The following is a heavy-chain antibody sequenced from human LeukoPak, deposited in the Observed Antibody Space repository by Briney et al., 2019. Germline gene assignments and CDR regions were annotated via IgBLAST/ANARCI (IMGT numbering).Heavy chain of an antibody. CDR1: SGSISSYY. J-gene: IGHJ5*02. CDR3: ARPWHDSSIVGFDP. D-gene: IGHD2-21*01. V-gene: IGHV4-59*01. Sequence: PSETLSLTCTVSSGSISSYYWSWIRQPPGKGLEWIGYIYSSGSTNYNPSLKSRVTISVDTSKNQFSLKLSSVTAADTAVYYCARPWHDSSIVGFDPWGHGTLVTVSS. CDR2: IYSSGST.